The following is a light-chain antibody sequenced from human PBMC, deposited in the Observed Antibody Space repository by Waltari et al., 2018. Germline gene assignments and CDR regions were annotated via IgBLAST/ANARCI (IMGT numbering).Light chain of an antibody. CDR1: SGHSSYA. J-gene: IGLJ3*02. CDR2: GDNDGSH. V-gene: IGLV4-69*01. Sequence: QVVLTQSPSASASLGASVKLTCTLSSGHSSYAIAWHQQQPEKGPRYPMKGDNDGSHTKGDGSPDRFSGSSSGAERYLTIAGLQSDDEADYYCQTWGTGIQVFGGGTKLTVL. CDR3: QTWGTGIQV.